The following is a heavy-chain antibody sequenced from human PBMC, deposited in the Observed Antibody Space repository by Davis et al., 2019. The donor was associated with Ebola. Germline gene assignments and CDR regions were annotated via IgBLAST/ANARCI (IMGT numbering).Heavy chain of an antibody. Sequence: AASVKVSCKASGGTFSSYAISWVRQAPGQGLEWMGRIIPILGIANYAQKFQGRVTITADKSTSTAYMELSRLRSDDTAVYYCARGGGSSKRTMGYWGQGTLVTVSS. CDR2: IIPILGIA. CDR1: GGTFSSYA. V-gene: IGHV1-69*04. D-gene: IGHD1-26*01. J-gene: IGHJ4*02. CDR3: ARGGGSSKRTMGY.